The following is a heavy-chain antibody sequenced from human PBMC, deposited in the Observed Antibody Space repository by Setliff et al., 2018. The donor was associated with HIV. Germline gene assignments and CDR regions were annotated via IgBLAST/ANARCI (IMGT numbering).Heavy chain of an antibody. Sequence: GESLKISCSSYGFTFSSFSMHWVRQAPGKGLQYVAGINGNGQTTYYGDSVKGRFTISRDNSKNTLYLQMNSLRAEDTALYYCARNPCSGGSCPDAFDIWGQGTMVTVSS. V-gene: IGHV3-64*04. CDR1: GFTFSSFS. D-gene: IGHD2-15*01. CDR2: INGNGQTT. J-gene: IGHJ3*02. CDR3: ARNPCSGGSCPDAFDI.